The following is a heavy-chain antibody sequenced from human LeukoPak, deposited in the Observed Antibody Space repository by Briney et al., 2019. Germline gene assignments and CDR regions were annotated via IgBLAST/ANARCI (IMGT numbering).Heavy chain of an antibody. CDR3: AREKTGYSYGHGSDY. V-gene: IGHV1-69*13. D-gene: IGHD5-18*01. CDR2: IIPIFGTA. Sequence: ASVKVSCKASGGTFSSYAISWVRQAPGQGLEWMGGIIPIFGTANYARKFQGRVTITADESTSTAYMELSSLRSEDTAVYYCAREKTGYSYGHGSDYWGQGTLVTVSS. CDR1: GGTFSSYA. J-gene: IGHJ4*02.